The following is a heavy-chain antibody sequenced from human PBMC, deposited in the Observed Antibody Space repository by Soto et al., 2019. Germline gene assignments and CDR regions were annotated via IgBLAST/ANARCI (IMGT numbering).Heavy chain of an antibody. CDR1: GFTFSSYG. CDR2: ISYDGSNK. J-gene: IGHJ4*02. D-gene: IGHD3-22*01. Sequence: GGSLRLSCAASGFTFSSYGMHWVRQAPGKGLEWVAVISYDGSNKYYADSVKGRFTISRDNSKNTLYLQMNSLRAEDTAVYYCAKDGQRITMIVVVPLLYFDYWGQGTLVTVSS. V-gene: IGHV3-30*18. CDR3: AKDGQRITMIVVVPLLYFDY.